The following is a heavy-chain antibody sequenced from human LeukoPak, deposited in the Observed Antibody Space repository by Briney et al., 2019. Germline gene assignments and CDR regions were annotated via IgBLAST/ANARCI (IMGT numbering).Heavy chain of an antibody. CDR2: IYYSGNS. V-gene: IGHV4-39*01. Sequence: PSETLSLTCTVSGGSISSSSHYWGWIRQPPGKGLVWIVSIYYSGNSYYNPCLKSRDPISVDTSKNQFSLKLSSVTAADTAVYYCAKLVGGSIYGMDVWGPGTTVTVSS. D-gene: IGHD1-26*01. CDR1: GGSISSSSHY. CDR3: AKLVGGSIYGMDV. J-gene: IGHJ6*02.